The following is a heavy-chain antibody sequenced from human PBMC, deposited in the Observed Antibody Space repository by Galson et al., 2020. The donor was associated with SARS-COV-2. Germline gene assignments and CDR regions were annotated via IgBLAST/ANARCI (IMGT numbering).Heavy chain of an antibody. Sequence: SETLSLTCAVSGGSISSGGYSWSWIRQPPGKGLEWIGYIYHSGSTYYNPSLKSRVTISVDRSKNQFSLKLSSVTAADTAVYYCARDSGSGWFYFDYWGQGTLVTVSS. V-gene: IGHV4-30-2*01. CDR2: IYHSGST. CDR1: GGSISSGGYS. CDR3: ARDSGSGWFYFDY. J-gene: IGHJ4*02. D-gene: IGHD6-19*01.